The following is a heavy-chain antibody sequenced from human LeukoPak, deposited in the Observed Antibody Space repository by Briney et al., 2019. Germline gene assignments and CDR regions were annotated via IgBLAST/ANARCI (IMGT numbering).Heavy chain of an antibody. J-gene: IGHJ4*02. D-gene: IGHD6-6*01. CDR3: ARVTRGSSSALDYFDY. V-gene: IGHV1-69*05. Sequence: SVKVSCKASGGTFSSYAISWVRQAPGQGLEWMGGIIPIFGTANYAQKFQGRVTITTDESTSTACMELSSLRSEDTAVYYCARVTRGSSSALDYFDYWGQGTLVTVSS. CDR2: IIPIFGTA. CDR1: GGTFSSYA.